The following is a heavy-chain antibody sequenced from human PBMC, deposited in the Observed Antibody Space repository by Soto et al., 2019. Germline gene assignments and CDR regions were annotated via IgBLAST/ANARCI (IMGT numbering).Heavy chain of an antibody. CDR2: IYSGGST. Sequence: GGSLRISFAACGFTVSSNYMSWVRQAPGKGLEWVSVIYSGGSTYYADSVKGRFTISRDNSKNTLYLQMNSLRAEDTAVYYCASWSRYFDWLLYGDYYYYGMDVWGQGTTVTVS. J-gene: IGHJ6*02. CDR3: ASWSRYFDWLLYGDYYYYGMDV. CDR1: GFTVSSNY. D-gene: IGHD3-9*01. V-gene: IGHV3-53*01.